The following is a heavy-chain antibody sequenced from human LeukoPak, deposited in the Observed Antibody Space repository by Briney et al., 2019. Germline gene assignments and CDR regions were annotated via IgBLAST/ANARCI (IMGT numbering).Heavy chain of an antibody. CDR1: GGSISSSSYY. D-gene: IGHD3-3*01. CDR2: IYYSGST. CDR3: ARDVEWLFGDRYYYMDV. V-gene: IGHV4-39*02. J-gene: IGHJ6*03. Sequence: PSETLSLTCTVSGGSISSSSYYWGWIRQPPGKGLEWIGSIYYSGSTYYNPSLKSRVTISVDTSKNQFSLKLSSVTAADTAVYYCARDVEWLFGDRYYYMDVWGKGTTVTVSS.